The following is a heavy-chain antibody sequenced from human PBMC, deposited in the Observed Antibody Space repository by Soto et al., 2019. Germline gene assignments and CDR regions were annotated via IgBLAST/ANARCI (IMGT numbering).Heavy chain of an antibody. CDR2: IYYSGST. CDR1: GGSISSGDYY. V-gene: IGHV4-30-4*01. J-gene: IGHJ4*02. CDR3: ARGRTGIQYYFDY. D-gene: IGHD1-1*01. Sequence: TVSGGSISSGDYYWSWIRQPPGRGLEWIGYIYYSGSTYYNPSLKSRVTISVDTSKNQFSLKLSSVTAADTAVYYCARGRTGIQYYFDYWGQGTLVTVSS.